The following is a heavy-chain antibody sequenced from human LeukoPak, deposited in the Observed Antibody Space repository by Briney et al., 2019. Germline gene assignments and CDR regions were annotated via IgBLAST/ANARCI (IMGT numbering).Heavy chain of an antibody. Sequence: SVKVSCKASGGTFSSYAISWVRQAPGQGLEWMGRIIPILGIANYAQKFQGRVTITADKSTSTAYMELSSLRSEDTAVYYCARDRGQQLTQTSYYFDYWGQGTLVTVSS. D-gene: IGHD6-13*01. J-gene: IGHJ4*02. CDR3: ARDRGQQLTQTSYYFDY. CDR1: GGTFSSYA. CDR2: IIPILGIA. V-gene: IGHV1-69*04.